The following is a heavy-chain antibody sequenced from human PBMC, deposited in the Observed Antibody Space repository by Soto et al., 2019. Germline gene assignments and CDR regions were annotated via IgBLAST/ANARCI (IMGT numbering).Heavy chain of an antibody. CDR1: GFTFSGYG. CDR3: AILRLEGPFDY. CDR2: ISYDGSNK. D-gene: IGHD6-25*01. J-gene: IGHJ4*02. V-gene: IGHV3-30*03. Sequence: GGSLRLSCAASGFTFSGYGMHWVRQAPGKGLEWVAVISYDGSNKYYADSVKGRFTISRDNSKNTLYLQMNSLRAEDTAVYYCAILRLEGPFDYWGQGTLVTVSS.